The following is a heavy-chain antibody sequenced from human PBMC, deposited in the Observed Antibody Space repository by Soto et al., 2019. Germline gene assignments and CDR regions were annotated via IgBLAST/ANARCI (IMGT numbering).Heavy chain of an antibody. CDR1: GGSISSGDYY. D-gene: IGHD3-3*01. CDR3: ARDRVVLRFLEWPPPRGMDV. CDR2: IYYSGST. J-gene: IGHJ6*02. V-gene: IGHV4-30-4*01. Sequence: QVQLQESGPGLVKPSQTLSLTCTVSGGSISSGDYYWSWIRQPPGKGLEWIGYIYYSGSTYYNPSLKSRVTIPVDTSKTQFSLKLGSVPAADTAVYYCARDRVVLRFLEWPPPRGMDVWGQGTTVTVFS.